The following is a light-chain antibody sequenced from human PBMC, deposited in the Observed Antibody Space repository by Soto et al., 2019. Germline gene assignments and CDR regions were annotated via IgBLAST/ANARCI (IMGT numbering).Light chain of an antibody. CDR2: DVS. CDR3: SSYTSSSTLVV. V-gene: IGLV2-14*01. Sequence: QSALTPPASVSGSPGQSITISCTGTSSDVGGYNYVSWYQQHPGKAPKLMIYDVSNRPSGVSNRFSGSKSGNTASLTISGLQAEDEADYYCSSYTSSSTLVVFGGGTKLTV. CDR1: SSDVGGYNY. J-gene: IGLJ2*01.